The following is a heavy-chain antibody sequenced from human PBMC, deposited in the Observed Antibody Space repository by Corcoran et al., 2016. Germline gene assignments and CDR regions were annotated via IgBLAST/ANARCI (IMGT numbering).Heavy chain of an antibody. CDR2: INPSGGST. CDR1: GYTFTSYY. V-gene: IGHV1-46*01. CDR3: ARVEKDIVVVPASNYYYVMDV. J-gene: IGHJ6*02. D-gene: IGHD2-2*01. Sequence: QVQLVQSGAEVKKPGASVKVSCKASGYTFTSYYMHWVRQAPGQGLEWMGIINPSGGSTSYAQKFQGRVTMTRDTSTSTVYLGLGSRRSEDTAVYYCARVEKDIVVVPASNYYYVMDVWGQGTTVTVSS.